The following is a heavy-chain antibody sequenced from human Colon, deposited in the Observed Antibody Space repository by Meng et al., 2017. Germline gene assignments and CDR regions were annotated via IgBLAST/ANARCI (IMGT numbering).Heavy chain of an antibody. Sequence: QGELGQAGAEVKKPGASVKVSCRASGYTLTGHYMHWVRQAPGQGLEWMGRINPDRGDTNYAQKFQGRVTLTRDTSINTAYMELTGLRSDDTAVYYCAKIHLGDSGLDYWGQGTLVTV. D-gene: IGHD2-21*02. CDR3: AKIHLGDSGLDY. CDR2: INPDRGDT. V-gene: IGHV1-2*06. CDR1: GYTLTGHY. J-gene: IGHJ4*02.